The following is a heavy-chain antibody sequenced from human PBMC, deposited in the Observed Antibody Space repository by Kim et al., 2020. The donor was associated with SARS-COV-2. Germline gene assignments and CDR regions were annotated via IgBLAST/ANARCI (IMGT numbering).Heavy chain of an antibody. D-gene: IGHD5-12*01. V-gene: IGHV3-33*01. Sequence: YYADAVKGRFTISRDNSKNTLYLQMNSLRAEDTAVYYCASAAGSVARHDYWGQGTLVTVSS. CDR3: ASAAGSVARHDY. J-gene: IGHJ4*02.